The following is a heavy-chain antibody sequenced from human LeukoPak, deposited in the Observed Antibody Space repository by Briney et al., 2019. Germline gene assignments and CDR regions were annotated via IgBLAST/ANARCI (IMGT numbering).Heavy chain of an antibody. Sequence: GGSLRLSCAASGFTFSSYEMNWVRPAPGKGLEWVSYISSSGSTIYYADSVKGRFTISRDNAKNSLYLQMNSLRAEDTAVYYCAREVRVPGIAAAGTVSGFGPWGQGTLVTVSS. D-gene: IGHD6-13*01. V-gene: IGHV3-48*03. CDR2: ISSSGSTI. CDR1: GFTFSSYE. CDR3: AREVRVPGIAAAGTVSGFGP. J-gene: IGHJ5*02.